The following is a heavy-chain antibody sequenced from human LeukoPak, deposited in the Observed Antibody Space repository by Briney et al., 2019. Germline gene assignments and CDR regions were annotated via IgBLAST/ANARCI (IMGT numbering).Heavy chain of an antibody. CDR3: ASPSSGWITDAFDI. V-gene: IGHV1-69*05. CDR1: GGTFSIYA. D-gene: IGHD6-19*01. J-gene: IGHJ3*02. CDR2: IIPIFGTA. Sequence: SVKVSCKASGGTFSIYAISWVRQAPGQGLEWMGGIIPIFGTANYAQKFQGRVTITTDESTSTAYMELSSLRSEDTAVYYCASPSSGWITDAFDIWGQGTMVTVSS.